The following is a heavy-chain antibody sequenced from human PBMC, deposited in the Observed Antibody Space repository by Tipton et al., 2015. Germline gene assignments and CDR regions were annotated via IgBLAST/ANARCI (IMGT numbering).Heavy chain of an antibody. V-gene: IGHV4-31*03. CDR2: IFYSGSA. J-gene: IGHJ4*02. CDR3: ASLPYQYDSNGHYHFDF. CDR1: GDSISSGGYY. Sequence: TLSLTYTVSGDSISSGGYYWSWSRQHPGKGLEWIGYIFYSGSAYYNPSLKSRVTISVDTSKKQFSLRLSSVTAADTAVFFCASLPYQYDSNGHYHFDFWGQGTLVTVSS. D-gene: IGHD3-22*01.